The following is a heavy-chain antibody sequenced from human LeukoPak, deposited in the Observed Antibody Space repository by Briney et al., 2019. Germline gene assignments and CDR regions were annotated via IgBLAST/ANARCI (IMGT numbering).Heavy chain of an antibody. V-gene: IGHV3-23*01. J-gene: IGHJ1*01. CDR2: ISGSGGST. D-gene: IGHD6-13*01. Sequence: GGSLRLSCAASGFTFSSYAMSWVRQAPGKGLEWVSAISGSGGSTYYADSVKGRFTISRDNSKNTLYLQMNSLRAEDTAVYYCAKDATRIAAAGSGYFQYWGQGTLVTVSS. CDR1: GFTFSSYA. CDR3: AKDATRIAAAGSGYFQY.